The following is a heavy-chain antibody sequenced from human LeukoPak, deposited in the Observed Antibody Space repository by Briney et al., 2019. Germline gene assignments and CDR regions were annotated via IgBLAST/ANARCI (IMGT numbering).Heavy chain of an antibody. CDR1: GDSISRYF. D-gene: IGHD3-16*01. V-gene: IGHV4-59*01. J-gene: IGHJ4*02. Sequence: SETLSLTCSVSGDSISRYFWAWIRQPPGKGLEWIGYVCYNGTTNYNPSLRNRVAISIDTSKNQFSLKLNSATAADTAVYYCATSGGFNSPRHYWGQGTLVIVSS. CDR3: ATSGGFNSPRHY. CDR2: VCYNGTT.